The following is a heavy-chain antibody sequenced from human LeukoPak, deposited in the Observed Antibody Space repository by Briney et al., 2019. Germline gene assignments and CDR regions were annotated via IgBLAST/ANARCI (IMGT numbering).Heavy chain of an antibody. Sequence: ASVKVSCKASGYTFTGYYMHWVRQAPGQGLEWMGWINPNSGGTNYAQKFQGGVTMTRDTSISTAYMELSRLRSDDTAVYYCARGRAGIPGSGWYITYWGQGTLVTVSS. CDR3: ARGRAGIPGSGWYITY. CDR2: INPNSGGT. J-gene: IGHJ4*02. CDR1: GYTFTGYY. V-gene: IGHV1-2*02. D-gene: IGHD6-19*01.